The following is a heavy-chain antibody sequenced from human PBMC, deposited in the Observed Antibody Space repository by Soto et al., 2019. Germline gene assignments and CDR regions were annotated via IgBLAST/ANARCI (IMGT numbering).Heavy chain of an antibody. D-gene: IGHD3-22*01. CDR2: ISGSGGST. CDR3: AKAMHYYDSSGYDYVQDYYYYGMDV. CDR1: GFTFSSYA. J-gene: IGHJ6*02. V-gene: IGHV3-23*01. Sequence: EVQLLESGGGLVQPGVSLRLSCAASGFTFSSYAMSWVRQAPGKGLEWVSAISGSGGSTYYADSVKGRFTISRDNSKNTLYLEMNSLRAEDTAVYYCAKAMHYYDSSGYDYVQDYYYYGMDVWGQGSTVTVSS.